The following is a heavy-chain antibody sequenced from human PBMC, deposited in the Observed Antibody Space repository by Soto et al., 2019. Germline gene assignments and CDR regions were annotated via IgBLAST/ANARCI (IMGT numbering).Heavy chain of an antibody. CDR1: GGSFSGYY. V-gene: IGHV4-34*01. Sequence: QVPLQQWGAGLLKPSETLSLTCAVYGGSFSGYYWSWIRQPPGKGLEWIGEINQSGSTNYNPSLKSRVIISVDTSKNQFSLKLSSVTAADTAVYYCARTYSSSWSPFDYWGQGTLVTVSS. CDR3: ARTYSSSWSPFDY. D-gene: IGHD6-13*01. CDR2: INQSGST. J-gene: IGHJ4*02.